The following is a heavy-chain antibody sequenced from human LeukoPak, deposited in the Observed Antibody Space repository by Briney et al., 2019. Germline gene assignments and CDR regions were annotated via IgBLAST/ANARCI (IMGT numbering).Heavy chain of an antibody. D-gene: IGHD3-3*01. CDR3: ARAYYDFWSGYPHFDY. Sequence: ASVKVSCKASGYTFTSYDINWVRQATGQGLEWMGWMNPNSGNTGYAQKFQGRVTITRNTSISTAYMELSSLRSEDTAVYYCARAYYDFWSGYPHFDYWGQGTLVTVSS. V-gene: IGHV1-8*03. CDR2: MNPNSGNT. CDR1: GYTFTSYD. J-gene: IGHJ4*02.